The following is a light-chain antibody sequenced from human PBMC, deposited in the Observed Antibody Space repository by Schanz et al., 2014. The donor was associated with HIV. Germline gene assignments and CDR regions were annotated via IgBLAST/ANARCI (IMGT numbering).Light chain of an antibody. CDR1: SSDVGGYNY. Sequence: QSALTQPRSVSGSPGQSVTISCTGTSSDVGGYNYVSWYQQHPGKAPKLMIYEVSERPSGVPDRFSGSKSGNTASLTISGLQAEDGADYYCCSYAGSSTWVFGGGTKLTVL. CDR2: EVS. V-gene: IGLV2-11*01. CDR3: CSYAGSSTWV. J-gene: IGLJ3*02.